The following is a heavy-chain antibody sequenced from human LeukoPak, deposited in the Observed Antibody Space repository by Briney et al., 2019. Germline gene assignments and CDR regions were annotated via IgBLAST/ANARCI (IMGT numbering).Heavy chain of an antibody. CDR1: GGSISNYY. CDR2: IYYSGST. D-gene: IGHD2-15*01. V-gene: IGHV4-59*08. J-gene: IGHJ5*02. Sequence: PSETLSLTCTVSGGSISNYYWNWIRQPPGKGLEWIGYIYYSGSTNYNPSLKSRVTISVDTSKNQFSLKLSSVTAADTAVYYCAGVVVNWFDPWGQGTLVTVSS. CDR3: AGVVVNWFDP.